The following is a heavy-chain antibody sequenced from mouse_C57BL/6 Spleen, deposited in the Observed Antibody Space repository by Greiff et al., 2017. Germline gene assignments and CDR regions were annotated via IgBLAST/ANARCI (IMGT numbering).Heavy chain of an antibody. CDR2: SSNKANDYPT. J-gene: IGHJ2*01. D-gene: IGHD1-1*01. V-gene: IGHV7-1*01. Sequence: EVKVVESGGGLVQPGRSLRLSCATSGFTFSDYYMEWVRQAPGKGLEWIAASSNKANDYPTAYSVSVKCLFIVSSDTSQSFLYLQMNALKAEDTANYYCARENDYGFDYWGQGTTLTVSS. CDR1: GFTFSDYY. CDR3: ARENDYGFDY.